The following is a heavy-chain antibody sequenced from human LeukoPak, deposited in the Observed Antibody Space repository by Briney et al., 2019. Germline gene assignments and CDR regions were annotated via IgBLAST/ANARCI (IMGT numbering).Heavy chain of an antibody. V-gene: IGHV1-2*02. CDR1: GYTFTGYY. J-gene: IGHJ6*03. D-gene: IGHD2-2*01. Sequence: GAPVKVSCKASGYTFTGYYMHWVRQAPGQGLEWMEWINPNSGGTNYAQKFQGRVTMTRDTSISTAYMELSRLRSDDTAVYYCARVAARSYCSSTSCHGYYYYYMDVWGKGTTVTVSS. CDR3: ARVAARSYCSSTSCHGYYYYYMDV. CDR2: INPNSGGT.